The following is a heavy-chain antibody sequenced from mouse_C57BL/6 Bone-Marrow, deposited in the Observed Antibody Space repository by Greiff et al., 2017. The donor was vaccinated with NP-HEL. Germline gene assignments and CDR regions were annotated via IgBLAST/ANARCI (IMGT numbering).Heavy chain of an antibody. V-gene: IGHV5-12*01. CDR3: ARQGDGTLYFDY. J-gene: IGHJ2*01. CDR1: GFTFSDYY. D-gene: IGHD1-1*01. CDR2: ISNGGGST. Sequence: EVKLMESGGGLVQPGGSLKLSCAASGFTFSDYYMYWVRQTPEKRLEWVAYISNGGGSTYYPDTVKGRFTISRDNAKNTLYLQMSRLKSEDTARYYCARQGDGTLYFDYWGQGTTLTVSS.